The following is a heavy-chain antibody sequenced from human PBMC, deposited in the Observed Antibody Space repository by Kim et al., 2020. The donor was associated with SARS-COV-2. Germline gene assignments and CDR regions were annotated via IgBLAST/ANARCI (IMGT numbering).Heavy chain of an antibody. J-gene: IGHJ5*02. CDR2: INPNNGGT. CDR3: ARDFDLLPQGGNWFDP. Sequence: ASVKVSCQASGYSFTGYYIHWVRQAPGQGLEWMGRINPNNGGTNYAQNFQGRVTMTRDTSVTIVYMELSRLRSDDTAVYYCARDFDLLPQGGNWFDPWGQGTLITVSS. D-gene: IGHD3-9*01. CDR1: GYSFTGYY. V-gene: IGHV1-2*06.